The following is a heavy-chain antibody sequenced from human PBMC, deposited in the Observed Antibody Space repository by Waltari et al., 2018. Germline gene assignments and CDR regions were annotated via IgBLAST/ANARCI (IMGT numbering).Heavy chain of an antibody. V-gene: IGHV4-39*01. Sequence: QLQLQESGPGLVKPSETLSLTCTVSGGSISSSSYYWGWIRQPPGKGLEWIGSIYYSGSTYYNPSLKSRVTISVDTSKNQFSLKLSSVTAADTAVYYCARQSDYGSGSYYTDAFDIWGQGTMVTVSS. J-gene: IGHJ3*02. D-gene: IGHD3-10*01. CDR3: ARQSDYGSGSYYTDAFDI. CDR2: IYYSGST. CDR1: GGSISSSSYY.